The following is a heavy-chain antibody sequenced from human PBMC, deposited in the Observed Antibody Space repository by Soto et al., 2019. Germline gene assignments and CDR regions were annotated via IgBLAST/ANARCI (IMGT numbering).Heavy chain of an antibody. CDR3: ARGRYGDY. CDR1: GYTFTTYG. J-gene: IGHJ4*02. V-gene: IGHV1-18*01. Sequence: QVHLVQSGAEVKKPGASVKVSCKGSGYTFTTYGITWVRQAPGQGLEWMGWISAHNGNTNYAQKLXXXVXXXXXXXTXTXXXXXRSXRSXDTAVYYCARGRYGDYWGQGALVTVSS. CDR2: ISAHNGNT. D-gene: IGHD1-1*01.